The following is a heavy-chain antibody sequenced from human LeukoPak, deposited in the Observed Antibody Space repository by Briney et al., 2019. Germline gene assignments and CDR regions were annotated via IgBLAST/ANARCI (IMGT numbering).Heavy chain of an antibody. J-gene: IGHJ6*02. Sequence: EPGRSLRLSCAASGFTFSSYGMPWVRQAPGKGLEWMAVIWYDGSNKYYADSVKGRFTISSDNSKHTLYLQMHGLRAEDTAVYYCAREPGIAAAGTFGEYYGRRVWRQGTAVSVSS. CDR2: IWYDGSNK. D-gene: IGHD6-13*01. CDR1: GFTFSSYG. V-gene: IGHV3-33*01. CDR3: AREPGIAAAGTFGEYYGRRV.